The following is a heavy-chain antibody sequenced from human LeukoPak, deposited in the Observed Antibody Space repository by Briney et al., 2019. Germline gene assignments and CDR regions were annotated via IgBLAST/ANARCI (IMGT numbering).Heavy chain of an antibody. J-gene: IGHJ4*02. Sequence: PAETLTLTCTVSGATVSRNYLSWIRQAPGKGLEWIGYIDYSGGTNYTPSLKSRVTISVDTSKNTLSLKLSSVTAADTAVYYCARHYQSEPLLYWGQETLVTAS. D-gene: IGHD1-14*01. V-gene: IGHV4-59*02. CDR2: IDYSGGT. CDR3: ARHYQSEPLLY. CDR1: GATVSRNY.